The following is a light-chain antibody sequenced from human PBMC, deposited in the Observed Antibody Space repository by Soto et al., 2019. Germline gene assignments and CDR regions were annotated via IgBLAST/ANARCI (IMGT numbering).Light chain of an antibody. CDR1: SRDIGGYDF. V-gene: IGLV2-8*01. CDR3: SSYGGSNNLL. CDR2: DVI. Sequence: QSALTQPPSASGSPGQSVTISCTGTSRDIGGYDFVSWYQQHPGKAPKLLIYDVIKRPSGVPDRFSDSKSGNTASLTVSGLQTDDEADYYCSSYGGSNNLLFGGGTKLTVL. J-gene: IGLJ2*01.